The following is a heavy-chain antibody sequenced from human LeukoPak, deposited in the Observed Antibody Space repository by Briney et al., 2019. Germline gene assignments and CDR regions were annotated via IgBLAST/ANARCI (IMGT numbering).Heavy chain of an antibody. CDR3: ASTYYDILTGPYYYYMDV. D-gene: IGHD3-9*01. Sequence: NPSETLSLTCTVSGGSISSYYWSWIRQPAGKGLEWIGRIYTSGSTNYNPSLKSRVTMSVDTSKNQFSLKLSSVTAADTAVYYCASTYYDILTGPYYYYMDVWGKGTTVTISS. CDR1: GGSISSYY. CDR2: IYTSGST. J-gene: IGHJ6*03. V-gene: IGHV4-4*07.